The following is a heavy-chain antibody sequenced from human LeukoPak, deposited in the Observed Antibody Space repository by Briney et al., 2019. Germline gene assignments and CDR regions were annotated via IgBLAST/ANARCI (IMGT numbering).Heavy chain of an antibody. Sequence: ASETLSLTCTVSGGSISSYYWSWIRQPPGEGLEWIGYIYYSGSTNYNPSLKSRVTISVDTSKNQFSLKLSSVTAADTAVYYCARGDGYDPLTYWGQGTLVTVSS. D-gene: IGHD5-24*01. J-gene: IGHJ4*02. V-gene: IGHV4-59*01. CDR1: GGSISSYY. CDR2: IYYSGST. CDR3: ARGDGYDPLTY.